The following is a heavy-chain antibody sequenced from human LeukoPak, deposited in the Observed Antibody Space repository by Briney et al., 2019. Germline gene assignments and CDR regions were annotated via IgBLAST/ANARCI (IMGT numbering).Heavy chain of an antibody. J-gene: IGHJ5*02. CDR1: GGTFSSYT. V-gene: IGHV1-69*02. CDR3: ASGPGIAAAANWFDP. Sequence: SVKVSCRASGGTFSSYTISWVRQAPGQGLEWMGRIIPILGIANYAQKFQGRVTITADKSTSTAYMELSSLRSEDTAVYYCASGPGIAAAANWFDPWGPGTLVTVSS. CDR2: IIPILGIA. D-gene: IGHD6-13*01.